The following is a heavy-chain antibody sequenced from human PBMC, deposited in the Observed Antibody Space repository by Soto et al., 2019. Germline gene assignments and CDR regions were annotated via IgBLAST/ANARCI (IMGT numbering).Heavy chain of an antibody. Sequence: SETLSLTCTVSGGSISSGGYYWNWIRQHPGKGLEWIGYIYYSGSTYYNPSLKSRVTISVDTSKNQFSLKLSSVTAADTAVYYCARGLITGSQYSGGWYYFDSWGQGTQVTVS. J-gene: IGHJ4*02. CDR3: ARGLITGSQYSGGWYYFDS. CDR1: GGSISSGGYY. V-gene: IGHV4-31*03. D-gene: IGHD1-26*01. CDR2: IYYSGST.